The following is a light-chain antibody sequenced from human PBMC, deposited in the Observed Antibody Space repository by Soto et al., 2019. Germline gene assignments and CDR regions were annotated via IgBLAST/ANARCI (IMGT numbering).Light chain of an antibody. V-gene: IGLV1-47*01. CDR3: AAWDDSLSAVV. J-gene: IGLJ2*01. CDR1: SSNIGSNF. Sequence: QYVLTQPPSASGTPGQRVTISCSGSSSNIGSNFVYWYQQLPGTAPRLLIYRNNQRPSGVPDRFSGSKSGTSASLAISGHRSEDEADYYCAAWDDSLSAVVFGGGTKLTVL. CDR2: RNN.